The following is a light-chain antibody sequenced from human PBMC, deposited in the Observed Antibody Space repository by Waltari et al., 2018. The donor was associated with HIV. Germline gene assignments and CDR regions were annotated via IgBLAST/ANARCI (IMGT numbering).Light chain of an antibody. J-gene: IGLJ2*01. CDR2: KDS. CDR1: ALTKQY. V-gene: IGLV3-25*03. CDR3: QSADSSGVDFVV. Sequence: DLTQPPSVSVPPGQTATITCTGDALTKQYGYWYQKKAGQAPVLLINKDSERLSGIPERCSGSSAGTSLTLTINGVRAEDEAEYYCQSADSSGVDFVVFGGGTKLTVL.